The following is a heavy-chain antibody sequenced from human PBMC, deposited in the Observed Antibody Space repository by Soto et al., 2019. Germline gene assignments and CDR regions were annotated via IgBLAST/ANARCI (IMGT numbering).Heavy chain of an antibody. D-gene: IGHD1-1*01. Sequence: ASVKVSCKASGYTFTTYGISWARQAPGQGLEWMGWISPYNGTTKYAEKFQGEMTMTTDTATSTAYMDLRSLRSDETAVYYCARDGERDTGLNFYYYLHGMDAWGQGTRVTVSS. CDR1: GYTFTTYG. V-gene: IGHV1-18*04. CDR3: ARDGERDTGLNFYYYLHGMDA. CDR2: ISPYNGTT. J-gene: IGHJ6*02.